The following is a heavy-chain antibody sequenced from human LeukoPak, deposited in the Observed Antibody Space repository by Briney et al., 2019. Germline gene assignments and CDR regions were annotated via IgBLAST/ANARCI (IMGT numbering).Heavy chain of an antibody. J-gene: IGHJ6*03. CDR3: ARDPAERLRGASYYYYMDV. D-gene: IGHD1-1*01. V-gene: IGHV1-69*01. CDR2: IIPMFGTA. Sequence: SVKVSCKASGRTFSTYAISWVRQAPGQALKWMGGIIPMFGTADYAQKFQGRVTIIADESTSTVYMELSSLRSGDTAVYYCARDPAERLRGASYYYYMDVWGKGTTVTVSS. CDR1: GRTFSTYA.